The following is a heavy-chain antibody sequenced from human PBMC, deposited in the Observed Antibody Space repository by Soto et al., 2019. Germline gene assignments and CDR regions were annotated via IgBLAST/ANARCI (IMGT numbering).Heavy chain of an antibody. CDR3: ARGPYYYFWSGYWAFDN. CDR2: ATNKANSYIT. D-gene: IGHD3-3*01. Sequence: PGGSLRLSCVASGFTFRDYCMDWVRQAPGKGLEWVGRATNKANSYITEFAASVKGRFTISRDDSKKSLYLQMNSLKTEDTAVYYCARGPYYYFWSGYWAFDNWGQGTMVTVSS. CDR1: GFTFRDYC. J-gene: IGHJ3*02. V-gene: IGHV3-72*01.